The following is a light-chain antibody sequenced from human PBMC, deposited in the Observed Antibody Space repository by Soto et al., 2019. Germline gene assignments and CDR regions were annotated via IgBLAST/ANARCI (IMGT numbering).Light chain of an antibody. CDR3: QSYDSSLSVV. Sequence: QSVLTQPPSVSGAPGQRVTISCTGSSSNIGSGYDVHWYQQLPGTAPKLLIYDNTNRPSGVPDRFSGSKSGTSASLAITGLQAEDEADYYCQSYDSSLSVVFGGGTK. CDR1: SSNIGSGYD. J-gene: IGLJ2*01. CDR2: DNT. V-gene: IGLV1-40*01.